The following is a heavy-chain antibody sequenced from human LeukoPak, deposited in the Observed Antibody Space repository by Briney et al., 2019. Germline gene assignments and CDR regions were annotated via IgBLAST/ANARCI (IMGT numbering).Heavy chain of an antibody. J-gene: IGHJ5*02. CDR1: GYTFTSYG. V-gene: IGHV1-18*01. D-gene: IGHD3-10*01. CDR3: AREMRAGDWFDP. CDR2: ISAYNGNT. Sequence: GASVKVSCKASGYTFTSYGIGWVRQAPGQGLEWMGWISAYNGNTNYAQRLQGRVTMTTDTSTSTAYMELRSLRSDDTAVYYCAREMRAGDWFDPWGQGTLVTVSS.